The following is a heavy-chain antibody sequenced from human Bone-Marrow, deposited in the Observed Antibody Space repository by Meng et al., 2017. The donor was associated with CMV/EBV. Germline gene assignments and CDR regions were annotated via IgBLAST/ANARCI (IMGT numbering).Heavy chain of an antibody. D-gene: IGHD1-7*01. CDR3: ARGVLFGEAGTVLDY. V-gene: IGHV1-69*12. CDR2: IIPIFGTA. CDR1: GGTFSSYA. Sequence: QVQLVQSGAEVKKPGSSVKASSKGAGGTFSSYAISWVRQAPGQGLEWMGGIIPIFGTANYAQKFQGRVTITADESTSTAYMELSSLRSEDTAVYYCARGVLFGEAGTVLDYWGQGTLVTVSS. J-gene: IGHJ4*02.